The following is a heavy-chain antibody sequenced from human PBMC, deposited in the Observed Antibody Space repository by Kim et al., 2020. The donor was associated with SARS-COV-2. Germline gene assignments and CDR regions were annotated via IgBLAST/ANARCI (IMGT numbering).Heavy chain of an antibody. CDR3: ASSVYYGSWTCNSFVP. D-gene: IGHD3-10*01. CDR1: GDTFSSYA. V-gene: IGHV1-69*04. J-gene: IGHJ5*02. CDR2: IIPILGIA. Sequence: SVKVSCKASGDTFSSYAISWVRQAPGQGLEWMGRIIPILGIANYAQKFQGRVTITADKSTSTAYMELSSLRSEDTAVYYCASSVYYGSWTCNSFVPWGERALVTLSS.